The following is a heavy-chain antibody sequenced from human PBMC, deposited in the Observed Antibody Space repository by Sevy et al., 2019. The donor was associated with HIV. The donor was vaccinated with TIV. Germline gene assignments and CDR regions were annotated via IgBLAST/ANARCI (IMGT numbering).Heavy chain of an antibody. CDR2: IIPILGTV. V-gene: IGHV1-69*13. Sequence: ASVKVSCKASGGTFSSYGISWVRQAPGQGLEWMGGIIPILGTVNYAQKFQGRVTITADESTKTAYMELSSLRSEDTAVYYCARDPKYGGGVYYYYGMDVWGQGTTVTVSS. CDR3: ARDPKYGGGVYYYYGMDV. J-gene: IGHJ6*02. CDR1: GGTFSSYG. D-gene: IGHD1-26*01.